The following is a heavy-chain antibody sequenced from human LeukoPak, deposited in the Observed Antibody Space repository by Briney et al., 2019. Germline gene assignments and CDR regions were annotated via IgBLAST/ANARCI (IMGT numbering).Heavy chain of an antibody. Sequence: GGSLRLSCAASGFTFSDYYMSWVRQAPGKGLEWVANIKQDGSEKFYVDSVKGRFTLSRDNAKNSLYLQMNSLRAEDTAVYYCARGLNWFDYWGQGTLVTVSS. CDR2: IKQDGSEK. D-gene: IGHD2-21*01. CDR1: GFTFSDYY. J-gene: IGHJ5*01. CDR3: ARGLNWFDY. V-gene: IGHV3-7*04.